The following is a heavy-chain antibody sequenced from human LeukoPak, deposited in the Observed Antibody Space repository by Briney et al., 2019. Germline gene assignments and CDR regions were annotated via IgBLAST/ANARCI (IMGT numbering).Heavy chain of an antibody. CDR1: GYSFPSYW. J-gene: IGHJ4*02. CDR2: IDPSDSET. Sequence: GESLKISCKASGYSFPSYWISWVRHMPGKGLEWMGIIDPSDSETRYTPSFQGQVTISVDKSLTTAYLQWNSLKASDAAMYYCARQTAMGRSGDYWGQGTLVTVSS. V-gene: IGHV5-51*01. CDR3: ARQTAMGRSGDY. D-gene: IGHD7-27*01.